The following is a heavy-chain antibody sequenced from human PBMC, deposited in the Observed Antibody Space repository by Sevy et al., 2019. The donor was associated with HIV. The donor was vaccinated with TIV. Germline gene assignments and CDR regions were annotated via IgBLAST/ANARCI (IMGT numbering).Heavy chain of an antibody. D-gene: IGHD1-7*01. CDR2: TYYRSKWYS. CDR1: GDSVSSSSAA. J-gene: IGHJ6*02. Sequence: SQTLSLTCAISGDSVSSSSAAWNWFRQSPSRGLEWLGRTYYRSKWYSDYEVSVKGRVTINPVTSKNQFSLHLESVTPEDTAVYFCARGDELNSYYYGMDVWGQGTTVTVSS. V-gene: IGHV6-1*01. CDR3: ARGDELNSYYYGMDV.